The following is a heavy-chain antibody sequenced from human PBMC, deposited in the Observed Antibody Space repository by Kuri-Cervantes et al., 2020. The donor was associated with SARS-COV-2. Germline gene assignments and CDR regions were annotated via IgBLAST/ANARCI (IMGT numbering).Heavy chain of an antibody. Sequence: GESLKISCAASGFTFSSYAMSWVRQAPGKGLEWVSAISGSGGSTYYADSVKGRFTISRDNSKNTLYLQMNSLRAEDTAVYYCAKGPWNYYYYYMDVWGKGTTVTVSS. CDR3: AKGPWNYYYYYMDV. J-gene: IGHJ6*03. CDR2: ISGSGGST. CDR1: GFTFSSYA. D-gene: IGHD3-3*01. V-gene: IGHV3-23*01.